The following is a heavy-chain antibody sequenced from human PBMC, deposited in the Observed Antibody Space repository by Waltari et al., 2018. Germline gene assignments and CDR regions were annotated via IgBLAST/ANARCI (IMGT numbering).Heavy chain of an antibody. J-gene: IGHJ4*02. V-gene: IGHV3-30-3*01. CDR1: GFTFSSYA. Sequence: QVQLVESGGGVVQPGRSLRLSSAASGFTFSSYAMRCVRQAPFKGLEGVAVISYDGSNKYYADSVKGRFTISRDNSKNTLYLQMNSLRAEDTAVYYCASDYYDSSGYYYPDYWGQGTLVTVSS. CDR2: ISYDGSNK. CDR3: ASDYYDSSGYYYPDY. D-gene: IGHD3-22*01.